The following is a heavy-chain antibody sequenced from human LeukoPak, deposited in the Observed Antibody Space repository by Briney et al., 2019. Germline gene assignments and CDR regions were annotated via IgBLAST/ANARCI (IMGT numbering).Heavy chain of an antibody. J-gene: IGHJ4*02. D-gene: IGHD6-13*01. V-gene: IGHV3-23*01. CDR3: ATGSVRYSASWYSQEGDY. CDR1: GFTFSTYA. CDR2: ISVSAGST. Sequence: GGSLRLSCAASGFTFSTYAMSWVRQAPGKGLEWVSAISVSAGSTYYADFVKGRFTISRDNSKNTLYLQMNSLRAEDTAVYYCATGSVRYSASWYSQEGDYWGQGTLVTVSS.